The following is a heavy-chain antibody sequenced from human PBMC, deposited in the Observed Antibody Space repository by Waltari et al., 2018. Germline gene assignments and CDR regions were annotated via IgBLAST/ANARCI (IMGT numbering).Heavy chain of an antibody. CDR1: GVSLSDYY. Sequence: QVELQQWGAGLLRPSETLSLTCAVYGVSLSDYYWTLIRQPLGKGLEWIGENNLGEVTYYNPSLEGRVTILLDKSKNQFSLHLVSVTAADTARYYCVTGPRDKWVGRYSGEFFHHWGPGTLVTVSS. CDR3: VTGPRDKWVGRYSGEFFHH. CDR2: NNLGEVT. D-gene: IGHD6-19*01. J-gene: IGHJ1*01. V-gene: IGHV4-34*02.